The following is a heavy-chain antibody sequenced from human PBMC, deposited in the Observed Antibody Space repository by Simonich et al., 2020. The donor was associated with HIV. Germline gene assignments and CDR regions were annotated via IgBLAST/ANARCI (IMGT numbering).Heavy chain of an antibody. CDR3: AKYSGDRGGLGDFIPGYFDY. J-gene: IGHJ4*02. D-gene: IGHD3-10*01. V-gene: IGHV3-23*01. CDR2: ISGSGGRT. Sequence: GGGLVQPGGSLRLSCAASGFTFSSYAMSWVRQAPGKGLEWVSPISGSGGRTYYADSVKGRFTISRDNSKNMLYLKMNSLRAEDTAGFYCAKYSGDRGGLGDFIPGYFDYWGQGTLVTVSS. CDR1: GFTFSSYA.